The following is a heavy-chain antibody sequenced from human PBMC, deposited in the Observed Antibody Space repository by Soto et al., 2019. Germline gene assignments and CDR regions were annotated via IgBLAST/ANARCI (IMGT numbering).Heavy chain of an antibody. V-gene: IGHV4-30-4*01. CDR3: ARVSARPGRGGYNWFDP. CDR1: GGSISSGDHY. CDR2: IYYIENT. J-gene: IGHJ5*02. Sequence: QVQLQESGPGLVKPSQTLSLTCTVSGGSISSGDHYWSWIRQPPGKGLEWIGYIYYIENTYYNPSLNSRVTISVDTSKNQFSLKLTSVTAADTAVYYCARVSARPGRGGYNWFDPWGQGTLVTVSS. D-gene: IGHD2-15*01.